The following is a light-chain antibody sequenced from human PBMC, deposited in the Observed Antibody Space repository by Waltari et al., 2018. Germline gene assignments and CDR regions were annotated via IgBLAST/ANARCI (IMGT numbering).Light chain of an antibody. CDR2: DVY. CDR1: SSDVGDYNY. V-gene: IGLV2-11*01. J-gene: IGLJ1*01. CDR3: CSYADSSTYV. Sequence: QSALTQPRSVSGSPGQSVTISCTGTSSDVGDYNYVSWYQQHPGKAPIVMIYDVYKRPSGVPDRFSGSKSGNTASLTISGLQAEDEADYYCCSYADSSTYVFGTGTQVTVL.